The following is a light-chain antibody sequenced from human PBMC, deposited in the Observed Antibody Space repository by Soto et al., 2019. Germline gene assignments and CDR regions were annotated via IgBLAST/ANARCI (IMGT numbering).Light chain of an antibody. CDR3: LQHNSCPQT. CDR2: AAS. Sequence: DIKMTQSPSSLSASVGDRVTITCRASQGIRDALGWYQQKPGKAPKRLIYAASSLQSGVPSRFSGSGSGTEFTLTISSLQPEDFATYYCLQHNSCPQTFGQGTKVEIK. V-gene: IGKV1-17*01. J-gene: IGKJ1*01. CDR1: QGIRDA.